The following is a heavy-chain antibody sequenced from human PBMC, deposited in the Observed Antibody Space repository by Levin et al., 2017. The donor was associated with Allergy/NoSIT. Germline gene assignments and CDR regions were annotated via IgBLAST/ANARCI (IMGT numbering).Heavy chain of an antibody. J-gene: IGHJ5*02. Sequence: GESLKISCKASGYTFTGYYMHWVRQAPGQGLEWMGWINPNSGGTNYAQKFQGRVTMTRDTSISTAYMELSRLRSDDTAVYYCARGAQGARHQWFDPWGQGTLVTVSS. CDR1: GYTFTGYY. V-gene: IGHV1-2*02. CDR3: ARGAQGARHQWFDP. D-gene: IGHD6-6*01. CDR2: INPNSGGT.